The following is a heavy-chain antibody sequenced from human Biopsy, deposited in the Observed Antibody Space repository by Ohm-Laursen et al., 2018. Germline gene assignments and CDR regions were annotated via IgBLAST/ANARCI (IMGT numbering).Heavy chain of an antibody. CDR2: FYFSGNT. CDR3: ARQVDFWSGYVDY. V-gene: IGHV4-39*01. Sequence: GTLSLTCTVSGGSISDSTYHWGWIRQSPGRGLGGLGIFYFSGNTDYTPSLKSRVTISVDTSTNQSSLKLRSVTAADTAVYYCARQVDFWSGYVDYWGQGTLVAVSS. CDR1: GGSISDSTYH. D-gene: IGHD3-3*01. J-gene: IGHJ4*02.